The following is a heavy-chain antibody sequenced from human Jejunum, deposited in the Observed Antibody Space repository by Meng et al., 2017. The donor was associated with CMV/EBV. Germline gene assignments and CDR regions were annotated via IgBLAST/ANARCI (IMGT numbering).Heavy chain of an antibody. V-gene: IGHV3-7*01. CDR2: IKTDGSEI. CDR3: ASGNDFNI. CDR1: GFTFSIHW. D-gene: IGHD1-1*01. J-gene: IGHJ3*02. Sequence: SCAGSGFTFSIHWVSWVRQPPGKGPEWVASIKTDGSEIRYVGSLRGRFTVSRGNARKSLYLQMNRLTAEDTAVYCCASGNDFNIWGQGTLVTVSS.